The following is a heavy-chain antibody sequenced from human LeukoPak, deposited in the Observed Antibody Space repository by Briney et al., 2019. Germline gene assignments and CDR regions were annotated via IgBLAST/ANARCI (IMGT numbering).Heavy chain of an antibody. J-gene: IGHJ6*04. Sequence: GGSLRLSCAASGFTFSSYEMSWVRQAPGKGLEWVSYISSSGSTIYYADSVKGRFTISRDNAKNSLYLQMNSLRAEDTAVYYCAELGFTMIGGVWGKGTTVTISS. CDR2: ISSSGSTI. CDR1: GFTFSSYE. V-gene: IGHV3-48*03. CDR3: AELGFTMIGGV. D-gene: IGHD3-10*02.